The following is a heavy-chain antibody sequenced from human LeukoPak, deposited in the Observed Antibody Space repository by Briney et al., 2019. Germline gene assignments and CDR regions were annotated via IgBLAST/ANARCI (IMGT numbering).Heavy chain of an antibody. D-gene: IGHD5-24*01. CDR2: MNPKSGNT. CDR1: GYTFSSYG. Sequence: GASVKVSCKASGYTFSSYGIIWVRQATGQGLEWMGWMNPKSGNTAYAQKFQGRVTMTRNTSITTAYMELNSLRSEDTAVYYCARRNYGSPRWFDPWGQGTLVTVSS. CDR3: ARRNYGSPRWFDP. J-gene: IGHJ5*02. V-gene: IGHV1-8*01.